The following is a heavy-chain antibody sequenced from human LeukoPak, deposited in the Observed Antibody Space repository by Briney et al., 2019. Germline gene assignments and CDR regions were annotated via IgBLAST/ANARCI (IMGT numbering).Heavy chain of an antibody. CDR3: ATTGYYDILTGYRAFDY. V-gene: IGHV1-24*01. D-gene: IGHD3-9*01. J-gene: IGHJ4*02. CDR1: GYTLTELS. CDR2: FDPEDGET. Sequence: ASVKVSCTVSGYTLTELSMHWVRQAPGKGLEWMGGFDPEDGETIYAQKFQGRVTMTEDTSTDTAYMELSSLRSEDTAVYYCATTGYYDILTGYRAFDYWGQGTLVTVSS.